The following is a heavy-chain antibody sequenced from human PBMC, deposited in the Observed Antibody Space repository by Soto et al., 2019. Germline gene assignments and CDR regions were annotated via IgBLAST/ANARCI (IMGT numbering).Heavy chain of an antibody. CDR2: IIPIFGTA. Sequence: SVKVSCKASGGTFSSYAISWVRQAPGQGLEWMGGIIPIFGTANYAQKFQGRVTITADESTSTAYMELSSLRSEDTAVYYCASYYGPYYYYGMDVWGQGTTVTVSS. CDR1: GGTFSSYA. V-gene: IGHV1-69*13. D-gene: IGHD3-16*01. J-gene: IGHJ6*02. CDR3: ASYYGPYYYYGMDV.